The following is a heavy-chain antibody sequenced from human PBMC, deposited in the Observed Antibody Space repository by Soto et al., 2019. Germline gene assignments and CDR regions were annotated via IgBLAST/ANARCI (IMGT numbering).Heavy chain of an antibody. J-gene: IGHJ2*01. D-gene: IGHD3-16*01. V-gene: IGHV1-69*01. Sequence: QVQLVQSGAEVKKPGSSVKVSCKASGGTFSSYSINWVRQAPGQGLEWMGGIIPIFGTANYAQKFQGRFTLTADESTSTAHMELSSLRNEDTAVYYCARPFQSWPGGWYFDLWGRGTLVTVSS. CDR2: IIPIFGTA. CDR3: ARPFQSWPGGWYFDL. CDR1: GGTFSSYS.